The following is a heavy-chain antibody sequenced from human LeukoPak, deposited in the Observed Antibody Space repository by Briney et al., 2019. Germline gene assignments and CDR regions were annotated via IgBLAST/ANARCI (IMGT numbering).Heavy chain of an antibody. CDR2: IYYSGST. Sequence: SETLSLTCTVSGGSISSSSYYWGWIRQPPGKGLEWIGSIYYSGSTYYNPSLKSRVTISVDTSKNQFSLKLSSVTAADTAVYYCARRTVVPPGAFDIWGQGTMITVSS. CDR3: ARRTVVPPGAFDI. CDR1: GGSISSSSYY. V-gene: IGHV4-39*01. J-gene: IGHJ3*02. D-gene: IGHD4-23*01.